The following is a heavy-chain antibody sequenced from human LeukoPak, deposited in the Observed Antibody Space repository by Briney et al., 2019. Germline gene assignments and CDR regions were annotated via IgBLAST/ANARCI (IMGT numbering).Heavy chain of an antibody. J-gene: IGHJ5*02. Sequence: GGSLRLSCAASGFTFSSYGMHWVRQAPGKGLEWVAFIRDDGSNKYYADSVKGRFTISRDNSKNTLYLQMNSLRAEDTAVYYCARKMPYGSGSKNWFDPWGQGTLVTVSS. V-gene: IGHV3-30*02. CDR3: ARKMPYGSGSKNWFDP. CDR1: GFTFSSYG. CDR2: IRDDGSNK. D-gene: IGHD3-10*01.